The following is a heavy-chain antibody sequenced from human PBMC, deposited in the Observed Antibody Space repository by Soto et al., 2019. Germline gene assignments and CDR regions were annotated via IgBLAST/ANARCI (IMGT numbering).Heavy chain of an antibody. D-gene: IGHD2-21*02. CDR1: GFTFSSSA. CDR2: INGGEDNK. Sequence: GGSLRLSCAVSGFTFSSSAMSWVRRAPGKGLEWVSGINGGEDNKHYAESVKGRFTISRDNSKNTLYLQMNSLRAEDTAVYYCAKDRLAVVTPSFYYYYYYGMDVWGQGTTVTVSS. V-gene: IGHV3-23*01. CDR3: AKDRLAVVTPSFYYYYYYGMDV. J-gene: IGHJ6*02.